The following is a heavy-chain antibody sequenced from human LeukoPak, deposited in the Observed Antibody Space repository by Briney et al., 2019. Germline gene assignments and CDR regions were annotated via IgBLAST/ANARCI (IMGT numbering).Heavy chain of an antibody. Sequence: PGGSLRLSCTASGFTVSRSCMNWVRQAPGKGLEWVSTISETGDRTYYADSVKGRFTISRDNSENTLFLQLNGLRAEDTAIYFCARGAYCDHWGQGTLVTVSS. CDR2: ISETGDRT. CDR3: ARGAYCDH. V-gene: IGHV3-23*01. CDR1: GFTVSRSC. D-gene: IGHD2-21*01. J-gene: IGHJ4*02.